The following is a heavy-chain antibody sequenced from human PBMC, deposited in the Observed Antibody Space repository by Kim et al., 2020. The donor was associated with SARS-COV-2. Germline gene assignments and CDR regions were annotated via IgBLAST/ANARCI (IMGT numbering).Heavy chain of an antibody. D-gene: IGHD3-22*01. CDR2: IYPGDSDT. Sequence: GESLKISCKGSGYSFTSYWIGWVRQMPGKGLEWMGIIYPGDSDTRYSPSFQGQVTISADKSISTAYLQWSSLKASDTAMYYCARLGTYDSSGYQSYYYYYYGMDVWGQGTTVTVSS. V-gene: IGHV5-51*01. CDR3: ARLGTYDSSGYQSYYYYYYGMDV. J-gene: IGHJ6*02. CDR1: GYSFTSYW.